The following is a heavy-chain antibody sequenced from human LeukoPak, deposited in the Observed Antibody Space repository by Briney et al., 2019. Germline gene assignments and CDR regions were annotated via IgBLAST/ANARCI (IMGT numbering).Heavy chain of an antibody. CDR3: TSLGSGSYGIDY. CDR2: IRGKANSYAT. J-gene: IGHJ4*02. Sequence: GGSLRLSCAASGFTFSGSAMHWVRQASGKGLEWVGRIRGKANSYATAYAASVKGRFTISRDDSKNTAYPQMNSLKTEDTAVYYCTSLGSGSYGIDYWGQGTLVTVSS. D-gene: IGHD1-26*01. CDR1: GFTFSGSA. V-gene: IGHV3-73*01.